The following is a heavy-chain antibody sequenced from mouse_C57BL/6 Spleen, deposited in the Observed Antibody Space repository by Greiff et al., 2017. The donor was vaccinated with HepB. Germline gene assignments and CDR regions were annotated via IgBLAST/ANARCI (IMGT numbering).Heavy chain of an antibody. Sequence: DVQLVESGGGLVKPGGSLKLSCAASGFTFSDYGMHWVRQAPEKGLEWVAYISSGSSTIYYADTVKGRFTISRDNAKNTLFLQMTSLRSEDTAMYYCARNIYYYGSSYDYFDYWGQGTTLTVSS. V-gene: IGHV5-17*01. CDR1: GFTFSDYG. CDR3: ARNIYYYGSSYDYFDY. J-gene: IGHJ2*01. CDR2: ISSGSSTI. D-gene: IGHD1-1*01.